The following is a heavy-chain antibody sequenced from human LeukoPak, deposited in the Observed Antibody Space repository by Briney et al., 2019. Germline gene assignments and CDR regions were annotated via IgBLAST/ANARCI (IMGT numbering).Heavy chain of an antibody. CDR1: GYTFTGYY. D-gene: IGHD6-6*01. V-gene: IGHV1-2*02. Sequence: ASGKVSCKASGYTFTGYYMHWVRQAPGQGLEWMGWINPNSGGTNYAQKFQGRVTMTRDTSISTAYMELSRLRSDDTAVYYCARENVYSSSSGSNWFDPWGQGTLVTVSS. J-gene: IGHJ5*02. CDR2: INPNSGGT. CDR3: ARENVYSSSSGSNWFDP.